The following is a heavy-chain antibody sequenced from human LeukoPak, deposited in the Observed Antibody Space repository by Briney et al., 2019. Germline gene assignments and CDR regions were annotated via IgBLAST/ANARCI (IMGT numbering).Heavy chain of an antibody. CDR2: ISYDGGNE. J-gene: IGHJ3*02. V-gene: IGHV3-30-3*02. Sequence: GKSLRLSCAASGFSFSIYAIHWVRQAPGKGLEWVALISYDGGNEYYADSVKGRFTISRDNSKHSLYLQMSSLRPEDTAIYYCAKSRAPTADPDAFDIWGQGTMVTVSS. CDR3: AKSRAPTADPDAFDI. D-gene: IGHD1-14*01. CDR1: GFSFSIYA.